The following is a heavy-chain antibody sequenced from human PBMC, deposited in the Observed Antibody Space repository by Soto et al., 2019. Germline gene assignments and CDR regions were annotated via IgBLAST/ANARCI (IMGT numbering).Heavy chain of an antibody. CDR1: GFTFSNYA. CDR2: ISGRGGST. Sequence: EVQLLESGGGLVQPGGSRRLSCAASGFTFSNYAMSWVRRAPGKGLEWVSGISGRGGSTYYADSVKGRFTISRDNSKNTLYLQMNSLRAEDTAVYYCAKDSRVTMVRGVIIPPGYWGQGALVTVSS. D-gene: IGHD3-10*01. J-gene: IGHJ4*02. V-gene: IGHV3-23*01. CDR3: AKDSRVTMVRGVIIPPGY.